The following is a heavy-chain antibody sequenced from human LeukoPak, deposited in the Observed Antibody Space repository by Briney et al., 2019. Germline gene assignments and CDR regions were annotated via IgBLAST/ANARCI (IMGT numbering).Heavy chain of an antibody. Sequence: PGGSLRLSCAASGFTFSHYWMTWVRQAPGKGLEWVAQINQDGSEEYYMDSVKARFTISRDNAKNSVFLQMNSLRAEDTAVYYCVREGGVRGYDLPDYWGQGTLVTVS. CDR3: VREGGVRGYDLPDY. CDR2: INQDGSEE. J-gene: IGHJ4*02. V-gene: IGHV3-7*01. CDR1: GFTFSHYW. D-gene: IGHD3-3*01.